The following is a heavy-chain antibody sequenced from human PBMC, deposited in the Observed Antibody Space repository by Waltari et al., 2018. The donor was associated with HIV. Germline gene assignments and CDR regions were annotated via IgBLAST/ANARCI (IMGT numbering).Heavy chain of an antibody. Sequence: EVQLVDSGGGLVKPGGSLRLSCAASGFTFSAYSMNWVRQSPGRGLGWVSFIRSSVYFLDDEYSVKGRFTISRDNAQNSMYLQMNNLRADDSVMYYCSRDSRGTSWSLNWFDPWGQGTLVTVSS. V-gene: IGHV3-21*02. CDR2: IRSSVYFL. CDR3: SRDSRGTSWSLNWFDP. CDR1: GFTFSAYS. D-gene: IGHD6-13*01. J-gene: IGHJ5*02.